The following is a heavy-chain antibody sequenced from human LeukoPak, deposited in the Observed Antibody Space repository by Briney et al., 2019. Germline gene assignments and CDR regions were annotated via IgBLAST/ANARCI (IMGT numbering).Heavy chain of an antibody. CDR2: INPSGGST. CDR1: GYTFTGYY. D-gene: IGHD6-19*01. V-gene: IGHV1-46*01. J-gene: IGHJ4*02. CDR3: ARARLYSSGCIGY. Sequence: ASVKVSCKASGYTFTGYYMHWVRHSPEQGLEWMGWINPSGGSTSYAQKFQGRVTMTRDTSTSTVYMELSSLRSEDTAVYYCARARLYSSGCIGYWGQGTLVTVSS.